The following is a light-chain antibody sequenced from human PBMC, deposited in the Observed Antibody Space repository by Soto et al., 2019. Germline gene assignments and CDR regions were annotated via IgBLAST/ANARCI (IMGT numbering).Light chain of an antibody. CDR1: QSVTSSY. CDR2: GAT. V-gene: IGKV3-20*01. J-gene: IGKJ4*01. CDR3: KQYGTSPLT. Sequence: DIVLTQSPGTLSLSPGERATLSCRASQSVTSSYVAWYQQKPGQAPRLLIYGATGRATGIQDRFSGSGSGTDFTLTIGRLESEDFAVYYCKQYGTSPLTFGGGTKVDIK.